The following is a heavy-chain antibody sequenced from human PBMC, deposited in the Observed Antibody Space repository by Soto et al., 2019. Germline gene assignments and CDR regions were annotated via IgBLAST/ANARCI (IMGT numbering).Heavy chain of an antibody. V-gene: IGHV3-15*01. CDR3: TTQYDFWTGYPFNY. CDR2: IKDKINGETT. CDR1: GFIFSKAW. J-gene: IGHJ4*02. D-gene: IGHD3-3*01. Sequence: EVQVVESGGGFVKPGGSLRLSCAASGFIFSKAWMTWVRQAPGKGLEWVGRIKDKINGETTEYAAPVKGRFTISRDDSKNTVYLQMNSLKTEDTAVYYYTTQYDFWTGYPFNYWGQGTLVSVSS.